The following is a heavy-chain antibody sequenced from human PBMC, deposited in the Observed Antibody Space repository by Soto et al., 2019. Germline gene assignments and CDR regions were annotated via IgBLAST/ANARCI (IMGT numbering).Heavy chain of an antibody. J-gene: IGHJ4*02. V-gene: IGHV3-21*01. Sequence: EVQLVESGGGLVKPGGSLRLSCAASGFTFSSYSVNWVRQAPGKGLEWVSSISSSSSYIYYADSVKGRFTISRDNAKNSLYLQMNSLRAEDTAVYYCARKLGYCSGGSCYEKDYFDYWGQGTLVTVSS. CDR1: GFTFSSYS. CDR2: ISSSSSYI. CDR3: ARKLGYCSGGSCYEKDYFDY. D-gene: IGHD2-15*01.